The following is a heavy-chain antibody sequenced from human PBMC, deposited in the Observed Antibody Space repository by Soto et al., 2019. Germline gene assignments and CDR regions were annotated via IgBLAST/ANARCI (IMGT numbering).Heavy chain of an antibody. D-gene: IGHD6-6*01. CDR1: GFTFSSYE. CDR3: AGSLSIAARPYYFDY. Sequence: GGSLRLSCAASGFTFSSYEMNWVRQAPGKGLEWVSYISSSGSTIYYADSVKGRFTISRDNAKNSLYLQMNSLRAEDTAVDYCAGSLSIAARPYYFDYWGQGTLVTVSS. CDR2: ISSSGSTI. J-gene: IGHJ4*02. V-gene: IGHV3-48*03.